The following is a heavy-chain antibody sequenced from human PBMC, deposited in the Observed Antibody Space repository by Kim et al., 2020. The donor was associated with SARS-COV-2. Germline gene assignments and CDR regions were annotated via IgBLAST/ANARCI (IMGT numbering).Heavy chain of an antibody. CDR1: GFTFSDYY. Sequence: GGSLRLSCAASGFTFSDYYMSWIRQAPGKGLEWVSYISSSSSYTNYADSVKGRFTISRDNAKNSLYLQMNSLRAEDTAVYYCARVGSDYVWWGYRDYYYYYGMDVWGQGTTVTVSS. CDR3: ARVGSDYVWWGYRDYYYYYGMDV. D-gene: IGHD3-16*02. V-gene: IGHV3-11*05. CDR2: ISSSSSYT. J-gene: IGHJ6*02.